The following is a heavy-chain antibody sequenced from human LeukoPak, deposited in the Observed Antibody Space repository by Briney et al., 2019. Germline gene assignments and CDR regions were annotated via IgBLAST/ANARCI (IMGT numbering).Heavy chain of an antibody. CDR3: ARLGSSSYTDGY. J-gene: IGHJ4*02. V-gene: IGHV1-69*13. D-gene: IGHD6-6*01. Sequence: SVKVSCKASGGTFSSYAISWVRQAPGQGLEWMGGIIPIFGTANYAQKFQGRVTITADESTSTAYMELSSLRSEDTAVYYCARLGSSSYTDGYWGQGTLVTVSS. CDR2: IIPIFGTA. CDR1: GGTFSSYA.